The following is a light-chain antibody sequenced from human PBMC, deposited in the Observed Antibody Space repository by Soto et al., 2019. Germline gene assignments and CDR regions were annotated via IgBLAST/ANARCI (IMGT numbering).Light chain of an antibody. CDR2: ENN. V-gene: IGLV1-51*02. Sequence: QSVLTQPPSVSAAPGQKVTISCSGSSSNIGKNYVSWYQQLPGTAPKLLIYENNKRPSGIPDRFSGSKSGTSATLGITGLQTGDEADYYCGTWDSSLSAGWVFGGGTKVTVL. CDR3: GTWDSSLSAGWV. J-gene: IGLJ3*02. CDR1: SSNIGKNY.